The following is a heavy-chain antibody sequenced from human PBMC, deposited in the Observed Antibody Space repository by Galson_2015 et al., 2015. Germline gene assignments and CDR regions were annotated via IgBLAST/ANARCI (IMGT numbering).Heavy chain of an antibody. CDR2: ITRDGGST. V-gene: IGHV3-43*01. CDR3: AKAKSAYDYYFDY. CDR1: GFTFDDHP. Sequence: SLRLSCAASGFTFDDHPMHWVRQAPGKGLEWVSLITRDGGSTYYADSVKGRFTISRDNSKNSLYLQMNSLRTEDTALYYCAKAKSAYDYYFDYWGQGTLVTVSS. D-gene: IGHD5-12*01. J-gene: IGHJ4*02.